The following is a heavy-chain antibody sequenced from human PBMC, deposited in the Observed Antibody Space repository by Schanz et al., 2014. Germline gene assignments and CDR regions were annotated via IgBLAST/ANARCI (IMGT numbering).Heavy chain of an antibody. CDR1: GFIFSNSW. D-gene: IGHD3-10*01. J-gene: IGHJ4*02. V-gene: IGHV3-7*01. Sequence: EVQLVESGGGLVQPGGSLRLSCAASGFIFSNSWMSWVRQAPGKGLEWVANIKQDGSEKYYVDSVKGRFTISRDNARNSLYLQMNNLRVEDTAVYYCARGPDYGSGSYSSYWGQGTLVTVSS. CDR2: IKQDGSEK. CDR3: ARGPDYGSGSYSSY.